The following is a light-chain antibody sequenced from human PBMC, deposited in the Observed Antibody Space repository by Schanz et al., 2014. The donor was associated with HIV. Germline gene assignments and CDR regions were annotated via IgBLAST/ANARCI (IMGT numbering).Light chain of an antibody. CDR3: QQYGSSSWT. CDR2: DVS. V-gene: IGKV3-20*01. CDR1: QSVSNNY. Sequence: EIVLTQSPGTLSLSPGERATLSCRASQSVSNNYLAWYQQNPGQAPRLLIYDVSRRATGIPDRFSGSGSGTDFTLTINRLEPEDFAVYYCQQYGSSSWTFGQGTKVGIE. J-gene: IGKJ1*01.